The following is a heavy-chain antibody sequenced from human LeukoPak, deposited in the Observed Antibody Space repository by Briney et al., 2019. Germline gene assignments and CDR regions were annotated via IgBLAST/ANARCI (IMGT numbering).Heavy chain of an antibody. CDR1: GGSISSSNW. V-gene: IGHV4-4*02. CDR2: IYHSGST. Sequence: SETLSLTCAVSGGSISSSNWWSWVRQPPGKGLEWIGEIYHSGSTNYNPSLKSRVTISVDKSKNQFSLKLSSVTAADTAVYYCARTQGRIVVDDAFDVYGQGTMVTVSS. D-gene: IGHD3-22*01. CDR3: ARTQGRIVVDDAFDV. J-gene: IGHJ3*01.